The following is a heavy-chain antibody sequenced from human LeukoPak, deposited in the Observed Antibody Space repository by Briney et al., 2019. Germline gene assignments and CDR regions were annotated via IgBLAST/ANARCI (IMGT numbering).Heavy chain of an antibody. CDR3: AKTSGSYSLDGGNWFDP. Sequence: QPGGSLRLSCAASGFTFTTYTISWVRQAPGKGLEWVSSIYGDASKTFYADSVRGRFTISRDSSKSMVYLQMNGLRVDDTAVYYCAKTSGSYSLDGGNWFDPWGQGTLVTVSS. CDR1: GFTFTTYT. V-gene: IGHV3-23*01. CDR2: IYGDASKT. J-gene: IGHJ5*02. D-gene: IGHD1-26*01.